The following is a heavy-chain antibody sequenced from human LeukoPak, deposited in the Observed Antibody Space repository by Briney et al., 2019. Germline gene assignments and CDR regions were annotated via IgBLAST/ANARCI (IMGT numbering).Heavy chain of an antibody. Sequence: GGSLRLSCAASGFTFSREWMAWIRQAPGKGLEWVANIKHDGSEKYYVDSVRGRFTISRDNANNSLYLQMNSLRVEDTAVYYCARETYYGAYYFDHWGQGTLVTASS. CDR3: ARETYYGAYYFDH. J-gene: IGHJ4*02. V-gene: IGHV3-7*01. CDR2: IKHDGSEK. D-gene: IGHD1-26*01. CDR1: GFTFSREW.